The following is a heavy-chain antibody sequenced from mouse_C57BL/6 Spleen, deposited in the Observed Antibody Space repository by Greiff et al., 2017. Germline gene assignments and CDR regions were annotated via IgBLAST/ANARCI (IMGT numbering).Heavy chain of an antibody. Sequence: VQVVESGGGLVKPGGSLKLSCAASGFTFSSYTMSWVRQTPEKRLEWVATISGGGGNTYYPDSVKGRFTISRDNAKNTLYLQMSSLRSEDTALYYCARNWALDYWGQGTTLTVSS. CDR2: ISGGGGNT. D-gene: IGHD4-1*01. CDR1: GFTFSSYT. V-gene: IGHV5-9*01. J-gene: IGHJ2*01. CDR3: ARNWALDY.